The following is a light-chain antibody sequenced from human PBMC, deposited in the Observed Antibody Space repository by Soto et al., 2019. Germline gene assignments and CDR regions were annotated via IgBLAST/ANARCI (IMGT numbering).Light chain of an antibody. V-gene: IGKV3-15*01. CDR1: QSINNN. Sequence: ETVMTQSPATLSVSPGERATLSCTASQSINNNLAWYQQKPGQAPRLIMFRTSTRATGVPARFSGSGSETDFNLTISSLQSEDFAVYYCQQYNNWPRATFGGGTKVEIK. CDR3: QQYNNWPRAT. J-gene: IGKJ4*01. CDR2: RTS.